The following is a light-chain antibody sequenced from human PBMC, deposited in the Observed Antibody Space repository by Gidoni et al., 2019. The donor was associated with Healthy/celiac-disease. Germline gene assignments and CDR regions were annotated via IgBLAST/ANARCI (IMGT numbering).Light chain of an antibody. Sequence: DIQLTQSPSFLSASVGDRVTITCRASQGISSYLAWYQPKPGKAPKLLIYAASTLQSGVPSRFSGSESGTEFTLTISSLQPEDFATYYCQQLNSYPPWTFXQXTKVEIK. V-gene: IGKV1-9*01. CDR3: QQLNSYPPWT. CDR2: AAS. CDR1: QGISSY. J-gene: IGKJ1*01.